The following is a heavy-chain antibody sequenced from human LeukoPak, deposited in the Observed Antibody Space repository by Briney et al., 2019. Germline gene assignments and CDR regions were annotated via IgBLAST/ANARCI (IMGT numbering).Heavy chain of an antibody. D-gene: IGHD3-10*01. V-gene: IGHV1-46*01. J-gene: IGHJ5*02. CDR3: ARGSGSGTYYHL. Sequence: GASVTVSCKASDYTFTSYYMHWVRQAPGQGVEGMGIINPSGGSTTYAQKFQGRVIMTRHTSTSTVYMELSSLRSEDTAVYFCARGSGSGTYYHLWGQGTLVTASS. CDR2: INPSGGST. CDR1: DYTFTSYY.